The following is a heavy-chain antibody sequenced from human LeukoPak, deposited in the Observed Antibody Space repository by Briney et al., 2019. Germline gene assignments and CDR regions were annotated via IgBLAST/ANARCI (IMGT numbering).Heavy chain of an antibody. CDR3: ARVESAAGNDY. J-gene: IGHJ4*02. CDR1: GFTFNTHA. CDR2: IYSGGSS. V-gene: IGHV3-66*01. Sequence: GGSLRLSCAASGFTFNTHAMHWVRQAPGKGLEWVSVIYSGGSSYYADSVKGRFTMSRDNSKNTLYLQMSSLRAEDTAVYYCARVESAAGNDYWGQGTLVTVSS. D-gene: IGHD6-13*01.